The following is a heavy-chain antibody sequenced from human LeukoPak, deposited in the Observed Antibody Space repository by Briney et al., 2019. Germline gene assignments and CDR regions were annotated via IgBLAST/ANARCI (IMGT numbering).Heavy chain of an antibody. CDR3: ARAGAEMAFDP. CDR1: GGSISSSSYD. J-gene: IGHJ5*02. Sequence: PSETLSLTCTVSGGSISSSSYDCGWIRQPPGKGLEWIGYIYYSGSTNYNPSLKSRVTISVDTSKNQFSLKLSSVTAADTAVYYCARAGAEMAFDPWGQGTLVTVSS. V-gene: IGHV4-61*05. D-gene: IGHD3-10*01. CDR2: IYYSGST.